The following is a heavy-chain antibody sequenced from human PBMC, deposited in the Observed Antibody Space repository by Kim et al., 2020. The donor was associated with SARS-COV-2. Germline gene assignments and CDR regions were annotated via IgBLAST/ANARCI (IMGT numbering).Heavy chain of an antibody. D-gene: IGHD3-22*01. Sequence: SETLSLTCTVSGGSISSSSYYWGWIRQPPGKGLEWIGSIYYSGSTYYNPSLKSRVTISVDTSKNQFSLKLSSVTAADTAVYYCARPVYYYDSSGSRKGSYWYFDLWGRGTLVTVSS. CDR3: ARPVYYYDSSGSRKGSYWYFDL. CDR1: GGSISSSSYY. J-gene: IGHJ2*01. V-gene: IGHV4-39*01. CDR2: IYYSGST.